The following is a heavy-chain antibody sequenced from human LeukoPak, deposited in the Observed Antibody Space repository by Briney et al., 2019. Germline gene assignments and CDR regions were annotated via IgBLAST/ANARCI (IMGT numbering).Heavy chain of an antibody. J-gene: IGHJ4*02. CDR1: GFTFSNYA. V-gene: IGHV3-23*01. CDR3: ARNIVSFDY. CDR2: ISGSGDST. Sequence: GGSLRLSCAASGFTFSNYAMRWVRQAPGKGLEWVSGISGSGDSTYYADSVKGRFTISRDNSKNTLYLQMNSLRAEDTAVYYCARNIVSFDYWGQGTLVTVSS. D-gene: IGHD2-21*01.